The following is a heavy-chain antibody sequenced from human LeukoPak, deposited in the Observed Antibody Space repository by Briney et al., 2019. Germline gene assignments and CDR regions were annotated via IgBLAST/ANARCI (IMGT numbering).Heavy chain of an antibody. CDR3: ARGGPLVPAAIGFDY. J-gene: IGHJ4*02. D-gene: IGHD2-2*01. CDR1: GFTVSSNY. CDR2: IYSGGST. V-gene: IGHV3-53*01. Sequence: GGSLRLSCAASGFTVSSNYMSWVRQAPGKGLEWVSVIYSGGSTYYADSVKGRFTISRDNSKNTLYLQMNSLRAEDTAVYYCARGGPLVPAAIGFDYWGQGTLVTVSS.